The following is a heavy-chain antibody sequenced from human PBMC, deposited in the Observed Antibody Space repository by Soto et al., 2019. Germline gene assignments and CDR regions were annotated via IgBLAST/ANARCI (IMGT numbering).Heavy chain of an antibody. Sequence: QVQLVQSGPEVRKPGASVKVSCKASGYTFNHYAISWVRQAPGHGLEWMGWISAYNGNTNYAQKFEGRVTMTTDSSTSNAYLEVRSRRSDDTAVYYCARDIVPTIQGDYWREGTLFNVSS. CDR1: GYTFNHYA. V-gene: IGHV1-18*04. CDR3: ARDIVPTIQGDY. CDR2: ISAYNGNT. D-gene: IGHD5-12*01. J-gene: IGHJ4*02.